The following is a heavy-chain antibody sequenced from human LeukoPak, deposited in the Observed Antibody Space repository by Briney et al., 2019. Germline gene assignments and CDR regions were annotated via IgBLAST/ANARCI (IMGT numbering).Heavy chain of an antibody. D-gene: IGHD5-12*01. CDR2: INPSDSST. Sequence: GASVKVSCKASGYTFTSYYMHWVRQAPGQGLEWMGIINPSDSSTTYAQNFQGRVTMTRDTSTNTVYMELSRLRSDDTAVYYCARVGYDPLLSFDYWGQGTLVTVSS. V-gene: IGHV1-46*01. J-gene: IGHJ4*02. CDR1: GYTFTSYY. CDR3: ARVGYDPLLSFDY.